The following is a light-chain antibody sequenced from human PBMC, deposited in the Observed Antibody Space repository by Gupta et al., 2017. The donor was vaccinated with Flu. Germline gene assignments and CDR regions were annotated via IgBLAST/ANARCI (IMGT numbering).Light chain of an antibody. Sequence: QSALTQPPSASGSPGQSVTISCTGTSSDVGGYNYVSWYQQHPGKAPKVMIYEVTKRPSGVPDRFSGSKSGNTASLTVSGLQAEDEADYYCTSYAGNTHVFGTETKVTVL. CDR2: EVT. V-gene: IGLV2-8*01. CDR1: SSDVGGYNY. CDR3: TSYAGNTHV. J-gene: IGLJ1*01.